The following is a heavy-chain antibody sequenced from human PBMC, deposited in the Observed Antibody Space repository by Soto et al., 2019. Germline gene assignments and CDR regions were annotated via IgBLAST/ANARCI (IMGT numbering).Heavy chain of an antibody. CDR2: IFYSENT. V-gene: IGHV4-61*01. CDR3: SRVPVEMATTREYDSDGVDV. Sequence: XETRSRPCTVAGYSVSRGHPYWSWILQPPGTGLEYIGYIFYSENTSYHPSLKSRVTISVDTSKNQFSLKLSSVTAADTALDYWSRVPVEMATTREYDSDGVDVGGQGTTVTVS. D-gene: IGHD5-12*01. J-gene: IGHJ6*01. CDR1: GYSVSRGHPY.